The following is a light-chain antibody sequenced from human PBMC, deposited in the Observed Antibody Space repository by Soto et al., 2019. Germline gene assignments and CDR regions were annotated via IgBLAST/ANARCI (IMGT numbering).Light chain of an antibody. J-gene: IGLJ1*01. V-gene: IGLV2-11*01. CDR1: SSDVGRYDY. CDR2: DVT. CDR3: CSFAGSFSYV. Sequence: QSVLTQPRSVSGSPRQSVTISCTGTSSDVGRYDYVSWYQQHPGKAPKLIIYDVTERPAGVPDRFSGSKSGNTASLTISGLQAEDEADYSCCSFAGSFSYVFGGGTKVTVL.